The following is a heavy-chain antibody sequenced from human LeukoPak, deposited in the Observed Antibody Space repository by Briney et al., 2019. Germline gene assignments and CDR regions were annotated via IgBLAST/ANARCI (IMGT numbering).Heavy chain of an antibody. CDR1: GFTFDDYG. V-gene: IGHV3-20*04. CDR2: INWNGGST. D-gene: IGHD6-13*01. J-gene: IGHJ4*02. Sequence: GGSLRLSCAASGFTFDDYGMSWVRQAPGKGLEWVSGINWNGGSTGYADSVKGRFTISRDNAKNSLYLQMNSLRPEDTALYYCAKAGSYSSNWYVDYWGQGTLVTVSS. CDR3: AKAGSYSSNWYVDY.